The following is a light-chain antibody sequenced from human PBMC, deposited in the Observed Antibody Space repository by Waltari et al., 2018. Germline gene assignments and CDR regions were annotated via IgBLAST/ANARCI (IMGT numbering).Light chain of an antibody. Sequence: EIVLTQSPATLSLSPGERATPSCRASQSVSSYLAWYQQKPGQAPRLLIYDASNRATGIPARFSGSGSGTDFTLTISSLEPEDFAVYYCQQRSNWPPEDTFGQGTKLEIK. V-gene: IGKV3-11*01. CDR1: QSVSSY. CDR3: QQRSNWPPEDT. J-gene: IGKJ2*01. CDR2: DAS.